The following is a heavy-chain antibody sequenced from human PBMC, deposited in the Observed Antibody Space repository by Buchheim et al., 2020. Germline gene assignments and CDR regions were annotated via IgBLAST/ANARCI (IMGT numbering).Heavy chain of an antibody. CDR1: GFSFSNYW. Sequence: EVQLVESGGGLVQPGGSLRLSCAASGFSFSNYWMHWVRQAPGKGLVWVSRINTDGSSTKYADSVKGRFTVSRDNANNTLYVQMNSLRAEDTAVYYCARGGYCGGDCPDYWGQGTL. D-gene: IGHD2-21*02. V-gene: IGHV3-74*01. J-gene: IGHJ4*02. CDR3: ARGGYCGGDCPDY. CDR2: INTDGSST.